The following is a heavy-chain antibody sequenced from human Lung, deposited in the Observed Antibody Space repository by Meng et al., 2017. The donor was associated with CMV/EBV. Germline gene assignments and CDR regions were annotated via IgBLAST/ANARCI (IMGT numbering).Heavy chain of an antibody. Sequence: GSTLVHPTRSLTLTCTLSGLPHNTDKMRVSWLRQPPGKALEWLARIDRDGATFYTDSLRTRLTISRDTSENQVVLTMTDVAPVDTATYYCARILPSGWFHPWGQGTLVTVSS. V-gene: IGHV2-70*04. D-gene: IGHD6-19*01. CDR1: GLPHNTDKMR. CDR3: ARILPSGWFHP. CDR2: IDRDGAT. J-gene: IGHJ5*02.